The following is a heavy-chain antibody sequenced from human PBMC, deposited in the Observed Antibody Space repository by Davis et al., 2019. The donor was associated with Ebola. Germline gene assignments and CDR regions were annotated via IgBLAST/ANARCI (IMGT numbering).Heavy chain of an antibody. Sequence: GESLKISCAASGFNFRSYGMHWVRQAPDKGLEWVAAIWYDGSRKYYGDSVKGRFTISRDNSNNLLYLQMNSLRAEDTAVYYCAIPDCSGANCYSVYIKNWGQGTLVTVSS. D-gene: IGHD2-15*01. CDR2: IWYDGSRK. CDR3: AIPDCSGANCYSVYIKN. J-gene: IGHJ4*02. CDR1: GFNFRSYG. V-gene: IGHV3-33*01.